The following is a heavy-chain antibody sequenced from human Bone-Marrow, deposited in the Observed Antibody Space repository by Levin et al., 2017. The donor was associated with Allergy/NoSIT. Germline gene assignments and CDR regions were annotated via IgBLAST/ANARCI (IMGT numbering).Heavy chain of an antibody. CDR1: GFSFSSYG. J-gene: IGHJ6*02. Sequence: SCEASGFSFSSYGMHWVRQSPVKGLEWVAVIWSDGNNKYYGDSVKGRFTISRDNSKNTLYLQMNNLRVEDTAVYYCARFRTYCSSASCHYYYGMDVWGQGTTVTVSS. V-gene: IGHV3-33*03. CDR2: IWSDGNNK. D-gene: IGHD2-2*01. CDR3: ARFRTYCSSASCHYYYGMDV.